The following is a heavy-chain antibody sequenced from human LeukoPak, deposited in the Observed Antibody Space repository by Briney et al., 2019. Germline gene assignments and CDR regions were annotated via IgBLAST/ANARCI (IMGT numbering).Heavy chain of an antibody. CDR3: AKDIGAKPEDWFDS. D-gene: IGHD5-12*01. Sequence: PGGSLRLSCAVSGFRFSGYAMNWVRQAPGKGLEWVSSISPSAENTYYADSVRGRSIVSRDSANNTLFLHMNSLRAEDTAVYYCAKDIGAKPEDWFDSWGQGTLVTVSS. CDR1: GFRFSGYA. J-gene: IGHJ5*02. CDR2: ISPSAENT. V-gene: IGHV3-23*01.